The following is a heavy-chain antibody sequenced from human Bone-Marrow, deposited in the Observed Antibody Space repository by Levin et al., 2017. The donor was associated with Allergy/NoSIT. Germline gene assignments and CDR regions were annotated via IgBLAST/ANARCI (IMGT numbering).Heavy chain of an antibody. CDR1: GFIFRNYG. CDR2: IWYDDSNS. D-gene: IGHD6-6*01. J-gene: IGHJ4*02. CDR3: AREGGDSSSSSKFDY. V-gene: IGHV3-33*01. Sequence: GESLKISCAASGFIFRNYGMHWVRQTPGKGLEWVAVIWYDDSNSYYADSVKGRFTVSRDNSKNTLSLQMKSLRAEDTAVYYCAREGGDSSSSSKFDYWGQGTLVTVSS.